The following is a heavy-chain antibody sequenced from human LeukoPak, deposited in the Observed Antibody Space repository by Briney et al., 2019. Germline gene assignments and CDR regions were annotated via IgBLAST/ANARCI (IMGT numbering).Heavy chain of an antibody. CDR2: IYSGGT. CDR3: ARDGEYSYGYGFDY. V-gene: IGHV3-53*01. Sequence: GGSLRLSCAASGFTDSSTYMTWVRQAPGKGLEWVSVIYSGGTYYADSVKGRFTISRDNSKNTLYLQMSSLRAEDTAVYYCARDGEYSYGYGFDYWGLGTLVTVAA. J-gene: IGHJ4*02. D-gene: IGHD5-18*01. CDR1: GFTDSSTY.